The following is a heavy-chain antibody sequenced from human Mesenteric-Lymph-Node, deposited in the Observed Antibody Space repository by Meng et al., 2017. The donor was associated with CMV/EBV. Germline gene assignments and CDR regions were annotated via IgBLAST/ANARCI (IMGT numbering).Heavy chain of an antibody. CDR2: INPNSGGT. Sequence: ASVKVSCKASGGTFSNYVITWVRQAPGQGLEWMGWINPNSGGTNYAQKFQGRVTMTRDTSISTAYMELSRLRSDDTAVYYCARSITGNNDYWGQGTLVTVSS. D-gene: IGHD1-20*01. V-gene: IGHV1-2*02. CDR1: GGTFSNYV. CDR3: ARSITGNNDY. J-gene: IGHJ4*02.